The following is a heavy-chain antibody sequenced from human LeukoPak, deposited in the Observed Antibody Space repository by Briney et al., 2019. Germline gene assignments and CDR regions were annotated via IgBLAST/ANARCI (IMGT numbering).Heavy chain of an antibody. CDR1: GFTFSTYD. CDR2: IGTAGDP. Sequence: GGSLRPSCAASGFTFSTYDMHWVRQATGKGLEWVSAIGTAGDPYYPGSVKGRFTISRENAKNSLYLQMNSLRAGDTAVYYCARSKRTGRGATLDAFDIWGQETMVTVSS. CDR3: ARSKRTGRGATLDAFDI. D-gene: IGHD3-10*01. V-gene: IGHV3-13*05. J-gene: IGHJ3*02.